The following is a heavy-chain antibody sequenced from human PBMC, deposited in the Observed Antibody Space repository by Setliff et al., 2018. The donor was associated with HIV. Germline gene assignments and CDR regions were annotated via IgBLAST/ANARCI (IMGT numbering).Heavy chain of an antibody. CDR1: GDSISSGSYY. D-gene: IGHD3-16*01. Sequence: TLSLTCTVSGDSISSGSYYWSWIRQPPGKGLEWIGYIYTSGSTHYNPSLKSRVTISVDTSKNQFSLKLSSVTAADTAVYYCARRIGAGNFDYWGQGTLVTVSS. J-gene: IGHJ4*02. V-gene: IGHV4-61*09. CDR3: ARRIGAGNFDY. CDR2: IYTSGST.